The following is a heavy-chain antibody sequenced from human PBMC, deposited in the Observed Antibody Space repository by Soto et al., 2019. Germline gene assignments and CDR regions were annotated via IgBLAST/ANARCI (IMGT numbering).Heavy chain of an antibody. V-gene: IGHV3-33*01. CDR3: ARDPYSGSFAYDF. J-gene: IGHJ4*02. Sequence: QVQLVESGGGVVQPGRSLRLSCAASGYTFSSYGMHWVRQAPGKGLEWVAVIWYDGSNKYYADSVKGRFTISRDDSKNTQFLQMNSLRVEDTAYYYCARDPYSGSFAYDFWGQGTLVTVSS. D-gene: IGHD1-26*01. CDR2: IWYDGSNK. CDR1: GYTFSSYG.